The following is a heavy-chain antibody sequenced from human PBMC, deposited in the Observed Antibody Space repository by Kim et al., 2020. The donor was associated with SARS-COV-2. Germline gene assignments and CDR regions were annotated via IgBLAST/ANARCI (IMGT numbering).Heavy chain of an antibody. J-gene: IGHJ4*02. D-gene: IGHD5-12*01. V-gene: IGHV1-2*02. Sequence: YAQQFQGRVTMTRDTSISTAYMELSRLRSDDTAVYYCAGDRGDGYNFFDYSGQGTLVTVSS. CDR3: AGDRGDGYNFFDY.